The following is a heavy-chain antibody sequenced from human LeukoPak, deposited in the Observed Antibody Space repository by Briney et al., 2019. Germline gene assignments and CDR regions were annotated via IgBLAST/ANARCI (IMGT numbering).Heavy chain of an antibody. CDR1: GFIFSNYA. V-gene: IGHV3-64*01. CDR3: ARDPSVYGDYDWYFDL. J-gene: IGHJ2*01. D-gene: IGHD4-17*01. CDR2: ISSHGGST. Sequence: GGSLRLSCAASGFIFSNYAMHWVRQAPGKGLEYVSAISSHGGSTYYANSVKGRFTISRDNSKNTLYLQMGSLRAEDMAVYYCARDPSVYGDYDWYFDLWGRGTLVTVSS.